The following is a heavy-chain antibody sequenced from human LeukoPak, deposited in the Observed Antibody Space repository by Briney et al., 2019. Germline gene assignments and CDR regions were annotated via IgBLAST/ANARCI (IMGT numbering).Heavy chain of an antibody. J-gene: IGHJ5*02. CDR2: IYYSGST. CDR3: AKVREGAAGTLDP. V-gene: IGHV4-30-4*01. Sequence: SETLSLTCTVSGGSISSGDYYWSWIRQPPGKGLEWIGYIYYSGSTYYNPSLKSRVTISVDTSKNQFSLKLSSVTAADTAVYYCAKVREGAAGTLDPWGQGTLVTVSS. D-gene: IGHD6-13*01. CDR1: GGSISSGDYY.